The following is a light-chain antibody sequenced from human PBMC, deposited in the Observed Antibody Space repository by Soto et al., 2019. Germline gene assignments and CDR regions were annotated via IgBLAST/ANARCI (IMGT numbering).Light chain of an antibody. V-gene: IGLV2-8*01. Sequence: QSALAQPPSASGSPGQSVTISCTGSGSDIGAYNFVSWYQQHPGKAPKLMIFGVTERPSGVPDRFSGSKSGNTASLTVSGFQADDEAVYYCYSYAGRNIWVFGGGTKVTVL. CDR1: GSDIGAYNF. CDR3: YSYAGRNIWV. J-gene: IGLJ3*02. CDR2: GVT.